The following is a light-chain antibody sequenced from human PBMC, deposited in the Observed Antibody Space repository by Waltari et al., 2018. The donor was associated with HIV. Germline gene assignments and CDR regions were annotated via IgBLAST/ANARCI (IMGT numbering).Light chain of an antibody. V-gene: IGLV2-23*02. Sequence: QSALTQPASVSGSPGQSITISCTGTNSDIGKYNLVSWYQQHPGKVPKVLIFEVATRPSVISLRFSGSKSDNTASLTISGLQAEDEADYYCSSYATGNTYVFGTGISVTVL. CDR1: NSDIGKYNL. CDR2: EVA. J-gene: IGLJ1*01. CDR3: SSYATGNTYV.